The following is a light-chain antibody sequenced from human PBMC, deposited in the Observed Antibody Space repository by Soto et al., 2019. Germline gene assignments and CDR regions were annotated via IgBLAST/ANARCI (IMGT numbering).Light chain of an antibody. CDR1: SSDVGGYNY. V-gene: IGLV2-14*01. CDR3: SSYTSNSTVV. J-gene: IGLJ2*01. Sequence: QSALTQPASVSGSPGQSITISCTGTSSDVGGYNYVSWYQQHPGKAPKLIIFDVINRPSGVSNRFSGSKSGNTASLTISGLQAEDEADYYCSSYTSNSTVVFGGGTKVTVL. CDR2: DVI.